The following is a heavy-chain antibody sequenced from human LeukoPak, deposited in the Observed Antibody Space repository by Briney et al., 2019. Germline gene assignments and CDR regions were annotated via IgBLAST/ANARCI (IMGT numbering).Heavy chain of an antibody. J-gene: IGHJ4*02. CDR2: IYYSGST. Sequence: ETSETLSLTCTVSGGSISSYYWGWIRQPPGKGLEWIGSIYYSGSTYYNPSLKSRVTISVDTSKNQFSLKLSSVTAADTAAYYCAIEYSSGPDEYWGQGTLVTVSS. CDR1: GGSISSYY. CDR3: AIEYSSGPDEY. V-gene: IGHV4-39*07. D-gene: IGHD6-19*01.